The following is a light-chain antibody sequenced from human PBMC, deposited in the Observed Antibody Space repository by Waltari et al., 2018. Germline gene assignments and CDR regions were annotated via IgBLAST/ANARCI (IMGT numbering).Light chain of an antibody. CDR2: GND. CDR3: AAWDKSLSGPV. CDR1: SSDIGSAT. J-gene: IGLJ3*02. Sequence: QSALTQPPSVSGTPGQRVTISCSTSSSDIGSATVNWYQQLPGTAPKLLIFGNDQRPSGAPDRFPGSKAGTSASLAIRGLQSEDEADYYCAAWDKSLSGPVFGGGTKLTVL. V-gene: IGLV1-44*01.